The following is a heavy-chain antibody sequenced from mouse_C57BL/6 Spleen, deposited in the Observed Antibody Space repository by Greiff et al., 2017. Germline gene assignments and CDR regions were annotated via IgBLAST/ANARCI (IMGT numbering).Heavy chain of an antibody. CDR3: ARYSNSYYYAMDY. CDR1: GYSFTGYY. J-gene: IGHJ4*01. D-gene: IGHD2-5*01. Sequence: EVQLQESGPELVKPGASVKISCKASGYSFTGYYMNWVKQSPEKSLEWIGEINPSTGGTTYNQKFKAKATLTVDKSSSTAYMQLKSLTSEDSAVSYCARYSNSYYYAMDYWGQGTSVTVSS. V-gene: IGHV1-42*01. CDR2: INPSTGGT.